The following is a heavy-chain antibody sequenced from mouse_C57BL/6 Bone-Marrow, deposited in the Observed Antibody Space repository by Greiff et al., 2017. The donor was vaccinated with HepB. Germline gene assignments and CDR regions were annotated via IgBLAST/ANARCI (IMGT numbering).Heavy chain of an antibody. D-gene: IGHD1-1*01. V-gene: IGHV1-64*01. J-gene: IGHJ1*03. CDR2: IHPNSGST. Sequence: QVQLQQPGAELVEPGASVKLSCKASGYTFTSYWMHWVKQRPGQGLEWIGMIHPNSGSTNYNEKFKSKATLTVDKSSSTAYMQLSSLTSEDSAVYYCARGLLRSYWYFDVWGTGTTVTVSS. CDR1: GYTFTSYW. CDR3: ARGLLRSYWYFDV.